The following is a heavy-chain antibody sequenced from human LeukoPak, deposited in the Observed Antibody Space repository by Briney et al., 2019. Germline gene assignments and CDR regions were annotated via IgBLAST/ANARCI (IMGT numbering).Heavy chain of an antibody. CDR1: GFTFNNYV. CDR3: ARADRYGTTWCGSVDY. V-gene: IGHV3-23*01. CDR2: ISGGGDPT. J-gene: IGHJ4*02. D-gene: IGHD6-13*01. Sequence: GGSLRLSCTASGFTFNNYVMSWVRQAPGKGLEWVSAISGGGDPTYYADSVKGRFTISRDNSRNTLYLQMNSLRAEDTAVYYCARADRYGTTWCGSVDYWGQGTLVTVSS.